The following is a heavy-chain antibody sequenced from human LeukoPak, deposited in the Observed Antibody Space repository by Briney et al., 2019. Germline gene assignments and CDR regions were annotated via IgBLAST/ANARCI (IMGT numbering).Heavy chain of an antibody. Sequence: PGGSLRLSCAASGFTFSTYSMNWVRQAPGKGLEWVSTISSISHYIYYADSVKGRFTISRDNARNSLYLQMNSLRVEDTAVYYCARAWYSSPGGLDYWGQGPLVTVSS. D-gene: IGHD6-13*01. V-gene: IGHV3-21*01. CDR2: ISSISHYI. J-gene: IGHJ4*02. CDR3: ARAWYSSPGGLDY. CDR1: GFTFSTYS.